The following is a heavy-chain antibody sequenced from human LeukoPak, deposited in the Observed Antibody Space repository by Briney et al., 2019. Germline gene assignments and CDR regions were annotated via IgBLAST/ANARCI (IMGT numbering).Heavy chain of an antibody. CDR3: AREVVVPDNYYYYYGMDV. V-gene: IGHV1-8*01. J-gene: IGHJ6*02. CDR1: GYTFTSYD. CDR2: MNPNSGNT. Sequence: ASVKVSCKASGYTFTSYDINWVRQATGQGLEWLGWMNPNSGNTGYAQKFQGRVTMTRNTSISTAYMELRSLRSDDTAVYYCAREVVVPDNYYYYYGMDVWGQGTTVTVSS. D-gene: IGHD2-2*01.